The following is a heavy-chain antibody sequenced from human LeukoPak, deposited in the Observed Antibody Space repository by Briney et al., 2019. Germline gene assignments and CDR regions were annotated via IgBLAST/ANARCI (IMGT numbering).Heavy chain of an antibody. CDR2: INHSGST. D-gene: IGHD3-16*01. CDR1: GGSFSGYY. Sequence: SETLSLTCAVYGGSFSGYYWSWIRQPPGKGLEWIGEINHSGSTNYNPSLKSRVTISVDKSKNQFSLNLSSVTAADTAVYYCATLGLGLSPYFDYWGQGTLVTVSS. J-gene: IGHJ4*02. V-gene: IGHV4-34*01. CDR3: ATLGLGLSPYFDY.